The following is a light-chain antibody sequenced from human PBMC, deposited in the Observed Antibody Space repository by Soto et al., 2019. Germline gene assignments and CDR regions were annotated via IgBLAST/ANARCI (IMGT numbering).Light chain of an antibody. CDR2: GAS. V-gene: IGKV3-20*01. J-gene: IGKJ2*01. CDR1: QSVRSSY. Sequence: EIVLTQSPGALSLSPGERVTLSCRASQSVRSSYLVWYQQKPGQAPRLLIYGASTRAAGIPDRFSASGSGTDFTLTITRLEPEDFAVYYWQLYDNSPLYIFGRGTKLEIK. CDR3: QLYDNSPLYI.